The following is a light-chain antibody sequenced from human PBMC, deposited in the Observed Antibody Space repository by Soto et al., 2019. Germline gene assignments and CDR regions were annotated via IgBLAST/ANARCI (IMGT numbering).Light chain of an antibody. V-gene: IGKV3-11*01. CDR3: QQYYTSPS. CDR2: DAS. J-gene: IGKJ4*01. Sequence: EIVLTQSPATLSLSPGERATLSCRASQSVSSYLAWYQQKPGQAPRLLIYDASNRATGIPARFSGSGSGTDFTLTISSLEPEDFAVYYCQQYYTSPSFGGGTKVEI. CDR1: QSVSSY.